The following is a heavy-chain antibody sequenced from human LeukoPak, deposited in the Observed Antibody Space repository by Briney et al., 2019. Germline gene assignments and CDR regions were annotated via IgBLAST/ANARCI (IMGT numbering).Heavy chain of an antibody. CDR1: GFAFSSYW. CDR2: IKQDGGEK. CDR3: ARLGGSYYTY. V-gene: IGHV3-7*01. Sequence: GGSLRLSCVASGFAFSSYWMSWVRQAPGKGLEWVANIKQDGGEKYYVDSVKGRFTISRDNARNSLSLQMNSLRVEDTAVYYCARLGGSYYTYWGQGTLVTVSS. J-gene: IGHJ4*02. D-gene: IGHD1-26*01.